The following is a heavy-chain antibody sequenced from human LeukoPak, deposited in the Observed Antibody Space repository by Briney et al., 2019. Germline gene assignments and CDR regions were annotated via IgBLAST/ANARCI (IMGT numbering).Heavy chain of an antibody. J-gene: IGHJ4*02. V-gene: IGHV3-53*01. Sequence: SRDNSKNTLYLQMNSLRAEDTAVYYCARTIMAAADTWFDFWGQGTLVTVSS. D-gene: IGHD6-13*01. CDR3: ARTIMAAADTWFDF.